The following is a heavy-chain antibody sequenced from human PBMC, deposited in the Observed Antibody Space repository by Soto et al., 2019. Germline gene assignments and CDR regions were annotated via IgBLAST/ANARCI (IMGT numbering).Heavy chain of an antibody. J-gene: IGHJ6*02. D-gene: IGHD2-2*02. V-gene: IGHV4-61*01. CDR3: ARFVRSCSGTTCYTRADV. CDR2: IYSSGST. Sequence: SETLSLTCTVSGGSVSSDTHYWSGIRHPPGKRLEWIGFIYSSGSTNYNPSLKSRVTMSVDTSKNQFSLKLRSVIVADTAVYHCARFVRSCSGTTCYTRADVWGQGTTVTVSS. CDR1: GGSVSSDTHY.